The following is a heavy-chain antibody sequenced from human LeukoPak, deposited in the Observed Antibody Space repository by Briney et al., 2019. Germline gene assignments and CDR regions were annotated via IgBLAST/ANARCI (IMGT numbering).Heavy chain of an antibody. CDR2: IGTAGDT. V-gene: IGHV3-13*01. D-gene: IGHD3-22*01. Sequence: GGSLRLSCAASGFTFSSYDMHWVRQATGKGLEWVSAIGTAGDTYYPGSVKGRFTISRDNAKNSLYLQMNSLRAEDTAVYYCARKGRDSSGYYEYWGQGTLVTVSS. CDR1: GFTFSSYD. CDR3: ARKGRDSSGYYEY. J-gene: IGHJ4*02.